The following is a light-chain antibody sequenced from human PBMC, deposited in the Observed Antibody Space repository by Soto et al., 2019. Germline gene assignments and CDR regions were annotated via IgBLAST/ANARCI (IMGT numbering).Light chain of an antibody. J-gene: IGKJ5*01. Sequence: SQSFLSASVGDRVTITCRASQGIRSYLAWYQQKPGRAPKLLMYIASTLQTGVPSRFSGSGSGTEFTLTITSLQPEDFATYYCQQVNSYPITFGQGTRLEI. CDR1: QGIRSY. CDR2: IAS. CDR3: QQVNSYPIT. V-gene: IGKV1-9*01.